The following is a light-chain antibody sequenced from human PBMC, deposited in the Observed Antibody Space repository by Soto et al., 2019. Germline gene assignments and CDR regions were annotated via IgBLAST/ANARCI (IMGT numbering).Light chain of an antibody. CDR3: QQYHNWPPIT. J-gene: IGKJ5*01. Sequence: EIVMTQSPVTLSVSPGERATVSCRASQFVSSNLAWYQQKPGQAPRLHIYGASTRATGIPARFSGSGSGTEFTLTISNLQSEDFAVYFCQQYHNWPPITFGQGTRLEIK. CDR2: GAS. CDR1: QFVSSN. V-gene: IGKV3D-15*01.